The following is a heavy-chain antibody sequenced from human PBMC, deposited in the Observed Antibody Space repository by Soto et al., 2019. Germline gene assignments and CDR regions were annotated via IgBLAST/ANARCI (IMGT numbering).Heavy chain of an antibody. Sequence: SETLSLTCSVSDDSINSDKYYWGWIRQPPGKCLVWIGSIFYRGYAYYNPSLQTRVTISLDKSKSQFSLKLNSVTAADSALYFCARLEGLATISYYFDFWGPGALVTVSS. J-gene: IGHJ4*02. CDR3: ARLEGLATISYYFDF. CDR2: IFYRGYA. CDR1: DDSINSDKYY. V-gene: IGHV4-39*01. D-gene: IGHD3-9*01.